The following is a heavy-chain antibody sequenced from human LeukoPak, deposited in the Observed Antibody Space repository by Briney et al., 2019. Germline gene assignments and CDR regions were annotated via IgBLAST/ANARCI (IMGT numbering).Heavy chain of an antibody. CDR3: ALNSTTQGYYGMDV. D-gene: IGHD6-13*01. J-gene: IGHJ6*02. CDR2: IIPILGIA. Sequence: SVKVSCKASGCTFSSYAISWVRQAPGQGLEWMGRIIPILGIANYAQKLQGRVTITADKSTSTAYMELSSLRSEDTAVYYCALNSTTQGYYGMDVLGQGTTVTVSS. V-gene: IGHV1-69*04. CDR1: GCTFSSYA.